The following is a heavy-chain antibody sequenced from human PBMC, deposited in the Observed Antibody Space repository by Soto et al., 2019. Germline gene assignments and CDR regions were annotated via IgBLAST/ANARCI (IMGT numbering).Heavy chain of an antibody. V-gene: IGHV1-69*02. D-gene: IGHD2-15*01. CDR1: GGTFSSYT. Sequence: SVKVSCKASGGTFSSYTISWVRQAPGQGLEWMGRIIPILGIANYAQKFQGRVTITADKSTSTAYMELSSLRSEDTAVYYCARSPREYCSGGSCYRVGWFDPWGQGTLVNVSS. CDR3: ARSPREYCSGGSCYRVGWFDP. J-gene: IGHJ5*02. CDR2: IIPILGIA.